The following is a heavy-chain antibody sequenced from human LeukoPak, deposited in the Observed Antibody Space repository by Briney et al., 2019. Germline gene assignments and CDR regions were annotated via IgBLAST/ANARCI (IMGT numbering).Heavy chain of an antibody. CDR2: IYYSGST. CDR1: GGSINNYY. V-gene: IGHV4-59*12. D-gene: IGHD2-2*01. J-gene: IGHJ6*02. CDR3: ARGGAGVVVPAAPLSPSIMDV. Sequence: SETLSLTCTVSGGSINNYYWSWIRQPPGKGLEWIAFIYYSGSTKYNPSLKSRVTISVDTSKNQFSLKLSSVTAADTAVYYCARGGAGVVVPAAPLSPSIMDVWGQGTTVTVSS.